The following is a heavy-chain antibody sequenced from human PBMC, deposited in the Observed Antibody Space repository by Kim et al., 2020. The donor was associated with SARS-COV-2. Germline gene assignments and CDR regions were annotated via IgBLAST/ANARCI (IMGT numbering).Heavy chain of an antibody. CDR2: IGYDGSNK. D-gene: IGHD5-12*01. CDR3: ARGGPEATITGSDDWFDP. CDR1: GFTFSSYG. J-gene: IGHJ5*02. Sequence: GGSLRLSCAASGFTFSSYGMHWVRQAPGKGLEWVAGIGYDGSNKYYADAVKGRFTISRDNAKNTLYLQMNRLRAEDTAVYYCARGGPEATITGSDDWFDPWGPRTLVTVSS. V-gene: IGHV3-33*01.